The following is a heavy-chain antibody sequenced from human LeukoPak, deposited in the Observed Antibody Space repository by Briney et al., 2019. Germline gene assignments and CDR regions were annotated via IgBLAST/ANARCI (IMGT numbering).Heavy chain of an antibody. CDR1: GWSFNDYY. V-gene: IGHV4-34*01. Sequence: KPSETLSLTCAVYGWSFNDYYWNWIRQPPGKGLEWIGEINARGDTNYNPSLKSRVTISVETSKKQFSLRLTSMIAADTALYYCARGQVPAARGYNWFDPWGQGTLVTVSS. CDR3: ARGQVPAARGYNWFDP. D-gene: IGHD2-2*01. J-gene: IGHJ5*02. CDR2: INARGDT.